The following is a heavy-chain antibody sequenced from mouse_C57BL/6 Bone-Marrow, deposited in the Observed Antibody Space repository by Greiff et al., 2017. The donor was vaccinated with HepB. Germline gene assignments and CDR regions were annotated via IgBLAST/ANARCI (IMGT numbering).Heavy chain of an antibody. D-gene: IGHD3-2*02. CDR2: ISSGGDYI. CDR3: TRDRRQLRLRNHYYAMDY. J-gene: IGHJ4*01. CDR1: GFTFSSYA. Sequence: EVHLVESGEGLVKPGGSLKLSCAASGFTFSSYAMSWVRQTPEKRLEWVAYISSGGDYIYYADTVKGRFTISRDNARNTLYLQMSSLKSEDTAMYYCTRDRRQLRLRNHYYAMDYWGQGTSVTVSS. V-gene: IGHV5-9-1*02.